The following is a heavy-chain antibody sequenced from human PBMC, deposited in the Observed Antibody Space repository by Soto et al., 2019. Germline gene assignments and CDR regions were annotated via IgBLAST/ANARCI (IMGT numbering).Heavy chain of an antibody. D-gene: IGHD3-10*01. CDR3: ARVLLWFGESPYNWFDP. CDR2: ISSSSSTI. Sequence: LRLSCAASGFTFSSYSMNWVRQAPGKGLEWVSYISSSSSTIYYADSVKGRFTISRDNAKNSLYLQMNSLRDEDTAVYYCARVLLWFGESPYNWFDPWGQGTLVTVSS. V-gene: IGHV3-48*02. J-gene: IGHJ5*02. CDR1: GFTFSSYS.